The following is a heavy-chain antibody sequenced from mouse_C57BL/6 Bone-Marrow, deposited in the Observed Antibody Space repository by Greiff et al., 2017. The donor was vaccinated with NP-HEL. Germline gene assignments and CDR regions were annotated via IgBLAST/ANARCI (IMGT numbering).Heavy chain of an antibody. D-gene: IGHD3-2*02. CDR3: APTAQAKGYAMDY. J-gene: IGHJ4*01. V-gene: IGHV1-58*01. CDR1: GYTFTSYG. CDR2: IYIGNGYT. Sequence: VQLKQSGAELVRPGSSVKMSCKTSGYTFTSYGINWVKQRPGQGLEWIGYIYIGNGYTEYNEKFKGKATLTSDTSSSTAYMQLSSLTSEDSAIYFGAPTAQAKGYAMDYWGQGTSVTVSS.